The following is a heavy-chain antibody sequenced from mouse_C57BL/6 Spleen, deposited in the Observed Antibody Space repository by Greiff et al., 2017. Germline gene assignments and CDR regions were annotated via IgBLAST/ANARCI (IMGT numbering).Heavy chain of an antibody. CDR1: GYTFTSYW. V-gene: IGHV1-55*01. D-gene: IGHD1-1*01. Sequence: VQLQQPGAELVKPGASVKMSCKASGYTFTSYWITWVKQRPGQGLEWIGDIYPGSGSTNYNEKFKSKATLTVDTSSSTAYMQLSSLTSEDSAVYYCARGDYDSSDYFGYWGQGTTLTVSS. J-gene: IGHJ2*01. CDR2: IYPGSGST. CDR3: ARGDYDSSDYFGY.